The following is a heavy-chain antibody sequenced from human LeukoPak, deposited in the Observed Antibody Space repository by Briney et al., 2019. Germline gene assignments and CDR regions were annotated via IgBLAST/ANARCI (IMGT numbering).Heavy chain of an antibody. Sequence: ASVTVSCKASGYSLTTYDVNWVRQAPGQGLEWMGWMNPKSGNTGYAPKFQGRVTMTRNTSIDTAFMELKSLSFEDTAVYYCAKATTTIAAVPHNPWGQGTLVTVSS. CDR2: MNPKSGNT. J-gene: IGHJ5*02. D-gene: IGHD6-13*01. CDR3: AKATTTIAAVPHNP. CDR1: GYSLTTYD. V-gene: IGHV1-8*01.